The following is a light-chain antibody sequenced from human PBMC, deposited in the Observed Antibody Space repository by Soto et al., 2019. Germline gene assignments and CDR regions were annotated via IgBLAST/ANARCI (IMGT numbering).Light chain of an antibody. CDR2: EVS. V-gene: IGLV2-14*01. CDR3: SSYTSSSTAV. Sequence: QSVLTQPASVSGSPGQSITISCTGASSDVGGYNFVSWYQQHPGKAPKLMIFEVSNRPSGVSDRLSGSKSGNTASLTISGLQAEEEADYYCSSYTSSSTAVFGGGTKVTVL. J-gene: IGLJ3*02. CDR1: SSDVGGYNF.